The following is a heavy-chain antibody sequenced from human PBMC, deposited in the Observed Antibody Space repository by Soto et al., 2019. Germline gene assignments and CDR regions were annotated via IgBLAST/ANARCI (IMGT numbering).Heavy chain of an antibody. Sequence: GGSPRLSCAASGFTFNNYAMNWVRQAPGRGLEWVSIISPNGDSTYYADSVKGRFTISRDNSQNTVFLQMNSLRAEDTAIYFCAKVRLTDYLRYAPHLWGQGTLVTVS. V-gene: IGHV3-23*01. CDR3: AKVRLTDYLRYAPHL. CDR1: GFTFNNYA. J-gene: IGHJ3*01. D-gene: IGHD2-8*01. CDR2: ISPNGDST.